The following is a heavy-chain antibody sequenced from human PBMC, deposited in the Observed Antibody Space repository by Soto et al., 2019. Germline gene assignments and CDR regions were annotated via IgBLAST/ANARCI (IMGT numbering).Heavy chain of an antibody. J-gene: IGHJ4*02. CDR1: GFSFGKYA. CDR3: AKDISSYSGSYTYYFDY. D-gene: IGHD1-26*01. Sequence: QVQLVESGGGVGQPGRSLRLSCVASGFSFGKYAMHWVRQAPGKELEWVAVISHDGSKKYSADSVMSRFTISRDNSENTLFLQVNSLRGEDTAVYYCAKDISSYSGSYTYYFDYWGQGTLVTVSS. CDR2: ISHDGSKK. V-gene: IGHV3-30*18.